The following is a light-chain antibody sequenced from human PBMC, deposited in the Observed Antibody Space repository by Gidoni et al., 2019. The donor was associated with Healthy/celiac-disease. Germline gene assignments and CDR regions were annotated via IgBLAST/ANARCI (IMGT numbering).Light chain of an antibody. CDR3: QQYYSTPLT. CDR1: QSVLSSSNNKNY. Sequence: DIVMTQSPDSLAVSLGERATINCKSSQSVLSSSNNKNYLAWYQQKPGQPPKLLIYWASTRESGVPDRFSGSGSGTDFTLTISSLQAEDVAVYYCQQYYSTPLTFGGRTKVEIK. V-gene: IGKV4-1*01. CDR2: WAS. J-gene: IGKJ4*01.